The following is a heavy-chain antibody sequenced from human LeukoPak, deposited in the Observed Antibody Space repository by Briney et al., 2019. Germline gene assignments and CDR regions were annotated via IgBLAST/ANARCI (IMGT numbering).Heavy chain of an antibody. V-gene: IGHV3-23*01. CDR3: AKVQWLYDAFDI. Sequence: GGSLRLSCAASGFTFSSYAVSWVRQAPGKGLEWVSAISGSGGSTYYADSVKGRFTISRDNSKNTLYLQMNSLRAEDTAVYYCAKVQWLYDAFDIWGQGTMVTVSS. J-gene: IGHJ3*02. CDR2: ISGSGGST. CDR1: GFTFSSYA. D-gene: IGHD6-19*01.